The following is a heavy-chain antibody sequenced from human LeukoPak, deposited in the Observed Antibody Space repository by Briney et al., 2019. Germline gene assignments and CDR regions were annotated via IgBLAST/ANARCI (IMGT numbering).Heavy chain of an antibody. Sequence: ASVKVSCKASGYTSNNYDINWVRQAPGQGLEWMGWINPNSGGTNYAQKFQGRVTMTRDTSISTAYMELSRLRSDDTAVYYCARVVYYDSSGYYNLRGDYFDYWGQGTLVTVSS. CDR1: GYTSNNYD. D-gene: IGHD3-22*01. V-gene: IGHV1-2*02. CDR3: ARVVYYDSSGYYNLRGDYFDY. CDR2: INPNSGGT. J-gene: IGHJ4*02.